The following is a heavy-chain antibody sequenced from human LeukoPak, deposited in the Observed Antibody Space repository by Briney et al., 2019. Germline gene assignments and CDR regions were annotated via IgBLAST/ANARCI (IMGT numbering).Heavy chain of an antibody. CDR3: AKILVVAATTDY. CDR1: GFSFSSYG. V-gene: IGHV3-30*02. CDR2: IRYDGSNK. J-gene: IGHJ4*02. D-gene: IGHD2-15*01. Sequence: PGRSLRLSCAASGFSFSSYGMHWVRQAPGKGLEWVAFIRYDGSNKYYADSVKGRFTISRDNSKNTLYLQMNSLRAEDTAVYYCAKILVVAATTDYWGQGTLVTVSS.